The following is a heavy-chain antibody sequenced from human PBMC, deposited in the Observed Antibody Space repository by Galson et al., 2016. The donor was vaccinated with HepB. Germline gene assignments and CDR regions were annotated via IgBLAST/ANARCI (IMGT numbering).Heavy chain of an antibody. D-gene: IGHD3-22*01. J-gene: IGHJ6*02. V-gene: IGHV3-48*02. CDR2: ISSSFSPI. Sequence: SLRLSCAASGFSLSSYSMNWVRQAPGKGLEWVSYISSSFSPIYYADSVQGRFTISRDNAKNSLYLQMNSMRHEDTAVCYCARAGPYYYDSNGMDVWGQGTTVTVSS. CDR3: ARAGPYYYDSNGMDV. CDR1: GFSLSSYS.